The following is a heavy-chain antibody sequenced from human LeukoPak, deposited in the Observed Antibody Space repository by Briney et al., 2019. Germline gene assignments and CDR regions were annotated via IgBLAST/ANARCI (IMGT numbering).Heavy chain of an antibody. J-gene: IGHJ4*02. D-gene: IGHD6-13*01. CDR3: AKPLFSSSWPY. CDR1: GYTFTSYG. V-gene: IGHV1-18*01. CDR2: ISAYNGDT. Sequence: ASVKVSCKASGYTFTSYGINWVRQAPGQGLEWMGWISAYNGDTNYAQKLQGRVTMTTDTSTSTAYMELRSLRSDDTAVYYCAKPLFSSSWPYWGQGTLVTVSS.